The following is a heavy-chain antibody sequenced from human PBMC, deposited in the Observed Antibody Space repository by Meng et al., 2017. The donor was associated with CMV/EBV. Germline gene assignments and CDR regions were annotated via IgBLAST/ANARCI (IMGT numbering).Heavy chain of an antibody. CDR3: VRDHNWGPDY. Sequence: QLVQPCAVVQSPVGSVKCSFPSSGYRFSDHYMHWVRQAPGRGLEWMGWIYPNSGGTHYAQKFQDRVPMTRDTSISTVYMELSRLTSDDTAVYYCVRDHNWGPDYWGQGTLVTVSS. CDR1: GYRFSDHY. CDR2: IYPNSGGT. V-gene: IGHV1-2*02. J-gene: IGHJ4*02. D-gene: IGHD1-1*01.